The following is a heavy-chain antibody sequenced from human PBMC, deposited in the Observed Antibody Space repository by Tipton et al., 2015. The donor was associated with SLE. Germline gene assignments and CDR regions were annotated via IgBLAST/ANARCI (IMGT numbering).Heavy chain of an antibody. CDR3: ASIAAATY. Sequence: SLRLSCAASGFTFSSYGMHWVRQAPGKGLEWVAFIRYDGSNKYYADSVKGRFTISRDNSKNTLYLQMNSLRAEDTAVYYCASIAAATYWGQGPWSPSPQ. CDR1: GFTFSSYG. CDR2: IRYDGSNK. V-gene: IGHV3-30*02. J-gene: IGHJ4*02. D-gene: IGHD6-13*01.